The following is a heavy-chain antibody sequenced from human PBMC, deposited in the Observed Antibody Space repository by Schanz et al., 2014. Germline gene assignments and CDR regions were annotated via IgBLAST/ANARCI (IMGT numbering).Heavy chain of an antibody. V-gene: IGHV1-69*02. CDR1: GGTFSSDT. CDR3: ARGRGFYDY. Sequence: QVHLVQSGAEVKKPGSSVKVSCKASGGTFSSDTFSWVRQAPGQGLEWMGKIIPVLNIATYAQRFQGRVSITADTSTSTAYMELSSLTSEDTAVHYCARGRGFYDYWGQGTLVTVSS. D-gene: IGHD3-10*01. CDR2: IIPVLNIA. J-gene: IGHJ4*02.